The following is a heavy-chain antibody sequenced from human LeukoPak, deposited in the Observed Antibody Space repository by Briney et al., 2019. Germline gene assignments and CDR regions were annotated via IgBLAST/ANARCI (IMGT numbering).Heavy chain of an antibody. Sequence: GGSLRLSCAASGFTFSSNWMSWVRQAPGKGLEWVANIKEDGSEKYYVDSVKGRFTISRENAKNSLYLQMNSLRAGDTAVYYCARDRGRYYMDVWGKGTTVTISS. CDR1: GFTFSSNW. D-gene: IGHD6-25*01. J-gene: IGHJ6*03. CDR3: ARDRGRYYMDV. V-gene: IGHV3-7*01. CDR2: IKEDGSEK.